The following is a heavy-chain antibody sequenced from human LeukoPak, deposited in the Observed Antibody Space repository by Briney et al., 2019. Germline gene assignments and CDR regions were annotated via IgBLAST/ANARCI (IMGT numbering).Heavy chain of an antibody. CDR3: ARDLRAVGLFPGY. Sequence: QPGRSLKLSCAASGFTFSDYAMHWVRQAPGKGLEWVAVISKDGSDKYYPGSVRGRFTISRDNSKNTLYLQMNSLRAEDTAVYYCARDLRAVGLFPGYWGQGTLVTVSS. D-gene: IGHD3-22*01. CDR1: GFTFSDYA. J-gene: IGHJ4*02. CDR2: ISKDGSDK. V-gene: IGHV3-30-3*01.